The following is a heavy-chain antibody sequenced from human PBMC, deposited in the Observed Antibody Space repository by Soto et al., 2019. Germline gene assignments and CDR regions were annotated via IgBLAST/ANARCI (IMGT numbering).Heavy chain of an antibody. CDR2: ISYDGSNK. V-gene: IGHV3-30*18. Sequence: ESGGGVVQPGRSLRLSCAASGFTFSSYGMHWVRQAPGKGLEWVAVISYDGSNKYYADSVKGRFTISRDNSKNTLYLQMNSLRAEDTAVYYCAKRPKGGWGDYYYYYGMDVWGQGTTVTVSS. CDR3: AKRPKGGWGDYYYYYGMDV. J-gene: IGHJ6*02. D-gene: IGHD3-10*01. CDR1: GFTFSSYG.